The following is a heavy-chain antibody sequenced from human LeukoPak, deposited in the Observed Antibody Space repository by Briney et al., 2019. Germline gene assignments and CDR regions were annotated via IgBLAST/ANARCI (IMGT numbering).Heavy chain of an antibody. V-gene: IGHV4-59*12. CDR3: ARVHGGYDDY. J-gene: IGHJ4*02. Sequence: SETLSLTCTVSGASISTYYWSWIRQPPGKGLEWIGYIFYSGSTNYNPSLKSRVTISVDTSKNQFSLKLTSVTAADTAVFYCARVHGGYDDYWGQGTLVTVSS. D-gene: IGHD5-12*01. CDR2: IFYSGST. CDR1: GASISTYY.